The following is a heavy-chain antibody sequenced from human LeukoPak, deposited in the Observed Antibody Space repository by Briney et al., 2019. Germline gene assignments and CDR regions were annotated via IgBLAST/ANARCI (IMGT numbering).Heavy chain of an antibody. D-gene: IGHD5-12*01. CDR2: VYSSGST. Sequence: SETLSLTCAVSGGPISSYYWSWIRQPPGKGLEWIGYVYSSGSTNYNPSLKSRVTISVDASRNRFSLKLSSVTAADTAVYYCARHRNNGYHSNGMDVWGQGTTVTVSS. V-gene: IGHV4-59*08. J-gene: IGHJ6*02. CDR1: GGPISSYY. CDR3: ARHRNNGYHSNGMDV.